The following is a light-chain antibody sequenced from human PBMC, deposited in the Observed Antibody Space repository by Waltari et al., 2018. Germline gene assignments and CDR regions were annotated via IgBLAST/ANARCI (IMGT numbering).Light chain of an antibody. CDR1: AFPQPY. CDR3: QSADSSGTYWM. CDR2: KDT. Sequence: SYELTQPPSVSVSPGQTARITCSGDAFPQPYTYWYQQKPAQAPVLVIYKDTERPSGIPERFSGSSSGTTVTLTISGLQAEDEADYYCQSADSSGTYWMFGGGTKLTVL. J-gene: IGLJ3*02. V-gene: IGLV3-25*03.